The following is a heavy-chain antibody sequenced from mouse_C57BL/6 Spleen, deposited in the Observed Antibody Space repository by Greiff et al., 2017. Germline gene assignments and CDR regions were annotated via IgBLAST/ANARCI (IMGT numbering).Heavy chain of an antibody. CDR1: GYTFTSYW. D-gene: IGHD2-4*01. V-gene: IGHV1-61*01. Sequence: VQLQQPGAELVRPGSSVKLSCKASGYTFTSYWMDWVKQRPGQGLEWIGNIYPSDSETHYNQKFKDKATLTVDKSSSTAYMQLSSLTSEDSAVYYCASTFPYDYDGAWFAYWGQGTLVTVSA. CDR3: ASTFPYDYDGAWFAY. CDR2: IYPSDSET. J-gene: IGHJ3*01.